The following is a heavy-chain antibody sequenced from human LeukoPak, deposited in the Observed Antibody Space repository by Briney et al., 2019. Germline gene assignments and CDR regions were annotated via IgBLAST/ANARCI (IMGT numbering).Heavy chain of an antibody. J-gene: IGHJ2*01. V-gene: IGHV3-21*01. D-gene: IGHD3-22*01. CDR2: ITSTSVST. Sequence: PGGSLRLSCAASAFTFNSYSMSWVRQAPGKGLEWVSSITSTSVSTFYADSVKGLFNLSRDNAKNSLYLQMNSLRAEDTAVYYCSKYYFDSSGYYYLRKNWYFDLWGRGTLVTVSS. CDR1: AFTFNSYS. CDR3: SKYYFDSSGYYYLRKNWYFDL.